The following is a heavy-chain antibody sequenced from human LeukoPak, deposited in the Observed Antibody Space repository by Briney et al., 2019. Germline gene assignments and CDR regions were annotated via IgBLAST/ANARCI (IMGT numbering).Heavy chain of an antibody. CDR3: ARDLVYYDTSGSQKRHFDL. Sequence: PSETLSLTCTVSGVSISGYYWSWIRQPPGKGLEFIGNIYYSGHTSYNPSLKSRATISADTSSNQFSLKLSSVTPADTAVYYCARDLVYYDTSGSQKRHFDLWGRGTLVTVSS. CDR2: IYYSGHT. J-gene: IGHJ2*01. V-gene: IGHV4-59*01. D-gene: IGHD3-22*01. CDR1: GVSISGYY.